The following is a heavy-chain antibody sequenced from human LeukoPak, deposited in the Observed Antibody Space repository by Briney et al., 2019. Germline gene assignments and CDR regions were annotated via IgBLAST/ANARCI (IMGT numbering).Heavy chain of an antibody. D-gene: IGHD2-15*01. CDR3: AKDQNVVVIAATHATGGDAFDI. CDR1: GFTFSSYA. J-gene: IGHJ3*02. V-gene: IGHV3-23*01. CDR2: ISDSGGST. Sequence: GGSLRLSCAASGFTFSSYAMSWVRQAPGKGLEWVSGISDSGGSTYYADSVKGRFTIYRDNSKNTLYLQMNSLRAEDTAVYYCAKDQNVVVIAATHATGGDAFDIWGQGTMVTVSS.